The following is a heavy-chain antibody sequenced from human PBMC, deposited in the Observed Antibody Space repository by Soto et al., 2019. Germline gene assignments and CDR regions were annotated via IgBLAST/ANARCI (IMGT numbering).Heavy chain of an antibody. CDR1: GFIFSTYA. CDR3: AHPRGYGVFDAVDI. D-gene: IGHD4-17*01. Sequence: EVQLLESGGGLVQPGGSLRLSCAASGFIFSTYAMNWVRQAPWKGLELVAAISNSGGTAYYAESVRGRFAISRDNSINTLYLQMSSLRAEDTALYYCAHPRGYGVFDAVDIWGQGTMVTVSS. CDR2: ISNSGGTA. V-gene: IGHV3-23*01. J-gene: IGHJ3*02.